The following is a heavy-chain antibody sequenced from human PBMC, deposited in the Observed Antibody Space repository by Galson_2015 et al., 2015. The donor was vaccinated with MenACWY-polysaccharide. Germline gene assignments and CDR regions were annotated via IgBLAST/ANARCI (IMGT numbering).Heavy chain of an antibody. CDR2: IKKDGSEK. CDR3: ARVRSVVTGYGNYGDY. CDR1: GFTFSSYW. J-gene: IGHJ4*02. Sequence: SLRLSCAASGFTFSSYWMTWVRQAPGKGLEWVANIKKDGSEKYYVDSVKGRFTISRDNAKNSLHLQMNSLRVDDTAVYYCARVRSVVTGYGNYGDYWGKGTLVTVSA. D-gene: IGHD2-21*02. V-gene: IGHV3-7*01.